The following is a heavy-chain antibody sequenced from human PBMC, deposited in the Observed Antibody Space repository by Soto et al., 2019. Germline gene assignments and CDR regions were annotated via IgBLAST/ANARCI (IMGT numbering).Heavy chain of an antibody. CDR2: TSYDGSDK. D-gene: IGHD3-16*01. V-gene: IGHV3-30*19. J-gene: IGHJ1*01. CDR3: ARWGTTGGLDV. Sequence: QVHLVESGGGVVQPGTSLRVSCVGSGFTFRSYVIHWVRQAPGKGLEWVALTSYDGSDKYYGDSVRGRFTISRDNSRNTGELQMDSLRLEDTALYYCARWGTTGGLDVWGQGTLVSVSS. CDR1: GFTFRSYV.